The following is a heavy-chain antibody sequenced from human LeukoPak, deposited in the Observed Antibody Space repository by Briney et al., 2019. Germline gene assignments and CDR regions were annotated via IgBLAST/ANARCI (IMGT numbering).Heavy chain of an antibody. CDR2: IYYSGST. D-gene: IGHD3-22*01. Sequence: PSETLSLTCTVSGGSISSYYWSWIRQPPGKGLEWIGYIYYSGSTNYNPSLKSRVTISVDTSKNQFSLKLSSVTAADTAVYYCARDQGDYYDSSGPPGRFDHWGQGTLVTVSS. V-gene: IGHV4-59*01. J-gene: IGHJ5*02. CDR3: ARDQGDYYDSSGPPGRFDH. CDR1: GGSISSYY.